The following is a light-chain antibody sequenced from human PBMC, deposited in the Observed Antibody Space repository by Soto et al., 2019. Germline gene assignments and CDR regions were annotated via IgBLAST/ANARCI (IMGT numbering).Light chain of an antibody. V-gene: IGLV2-14*03. Sequence: QSALTQPASVSGSPGRSITISCTGTSSDVGGYNFVSWYQHHPGKAPKLIIYDVTNRPSGISNRFSGSKSGNTASLTISGPQAEDGGGYYCTSYTSSITYVFGTGTKVTVL. CDR1: SSDVGGYNF. CDR2: DVT. CDR3: TSYTSSITYV. J-gene: IGLJ1*01.